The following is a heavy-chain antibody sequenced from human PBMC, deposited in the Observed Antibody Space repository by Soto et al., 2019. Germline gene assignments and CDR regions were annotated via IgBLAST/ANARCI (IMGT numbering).Heavy chain of an antibody. CDR1: GYTFTSYG. CDR3: ARVSYYDSSGKGMYYYYYGMDV. CDR2: ISAYNGNT. J-gene: IGHJ6*02. Sequence: ASVKVSCKASGYTFTSYGISWVRQAPGQGLEWMGWISAYNGNTNYAQKLQGRVTITTDTSTSTAYMELRSLRSDDTAVYYCARVSYYDSSGKGMYYYYYGMDVWGQGTTVTVSS. V-gene: IGHV1-18*04. D-gene: IGHD3-22*01.